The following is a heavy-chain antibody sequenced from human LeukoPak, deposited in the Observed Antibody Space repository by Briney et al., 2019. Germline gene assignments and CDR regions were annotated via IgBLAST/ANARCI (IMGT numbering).Heavy chain of an antibody. CDR3: AKLRNYYGCFDY. V-gene: IGHV3-23*01. Sequence: GGSLRLSCAASGFTFSSYAMSWVRQAPGKGLEWVSAISGSGGSTYYADSVKGRFTISRDDSKNTLYLQMNSLRAEDTAVYYCAKLRNYYGCFDYWGQGTLVTVSS. CDR2: ISGSGGST. D-gene: IGHD3-10*01. CDR1: GFTFSSYA. J-gene: IGHJ4*02.